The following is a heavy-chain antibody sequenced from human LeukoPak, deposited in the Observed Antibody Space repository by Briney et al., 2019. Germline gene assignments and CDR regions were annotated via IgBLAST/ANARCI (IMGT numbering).Heavy chain of an antibody. Sequence: ASVKVSCKASGYTFTSYGISWVRQAPGQGLEWMGWISAYNGNTNYAQKLQGRVTMTTDTSTSTAYMELRSLRSDDTAVYYCAREFMITFGGVIVIPPVGFDYWGQGTLVTVSS. D-gene: IGHD3-16*02. CDR3: AREFMITFGGVIVIPPVGFDY. CDR1: GYTFTSYG. J-gene: IGHJ4*02. V-gene: IGHV1-18*01. CDR2: ISAYNGNT.